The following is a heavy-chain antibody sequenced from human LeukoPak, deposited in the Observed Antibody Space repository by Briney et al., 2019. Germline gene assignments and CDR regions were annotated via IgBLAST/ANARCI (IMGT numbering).Heavy chain of an antibody. D-gene: IGHD6-25*01. Sequence: PGGSLRLSCAASGFTFSSYWMHWVRQAPGKGLVWVSRINSDGSSTSYADSVKGRFTISRDNAKNTLSLQMNSLRADDTAVYYCAKEPNSYSSGWYFQHWGQGTLVTVSS. CDR1: GFTFSSYW. J-gene: IGHJ1*01. CDR2: INSDGSST. V-gene: IGHV3-74*01. CDR3: AKEPNSYSSGWYFQH.